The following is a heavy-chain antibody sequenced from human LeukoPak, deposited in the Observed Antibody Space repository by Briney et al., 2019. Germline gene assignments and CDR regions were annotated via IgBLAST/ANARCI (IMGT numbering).Heavy chain of an antibody. CDR1: GFTLSNYD. D-gene: IGHD3-22*01. J-gene: IGHJ4*02. CDR2: IATAGDP. Sequence: GGSLRLSCAASGFTLSNYDMHWVRQGTGKGLEWVSAIATAGDPYYPGSVQGRFTVFRENAQNSLYLQMNSLTAGDTAVYYCARVRYDSGGHYYDYWGQGTLVTVSS. V-gene: IGHV3-13*05. CDR3: ARVRYDSGGHYYDY.